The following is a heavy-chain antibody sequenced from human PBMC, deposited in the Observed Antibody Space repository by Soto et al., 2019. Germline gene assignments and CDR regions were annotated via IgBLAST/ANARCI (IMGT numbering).Heavy chain of an antibody. V-gene: IGHV1-69*13. CDR1: GGTFSSYA. CDR3: ARDRDYGDYLNSLYYYYYGMDV. Sequence: SVKVSCKASGGTFSSYAISWVRQAPGQGLEWMGGIIPIFGTANYAQKFQGRVTITADESTSTAYMELSSLRAEDTAVYYCARDRDYGDYLNSLYYYYYGMDVWGQGTTVTVSS. CDR2: IIPIFGTA. D-gene: IGHD4-17*01. J-gene: IGHJ6*02.